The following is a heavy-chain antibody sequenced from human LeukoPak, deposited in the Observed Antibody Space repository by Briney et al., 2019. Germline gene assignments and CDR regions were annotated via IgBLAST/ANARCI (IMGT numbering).Heavy chain of an antibody. V-gene: IGHV1-18*01. CDR2: ISAYNGNT. CDR3: AKGDMTTVTTSNYFDY. Sequence: ASVKVSCKASGYTFTSYGISWVRQAPGQGLEWMGWISAYNGNTNHAQKLQGRVTMTTDTSTSTAYMELRSLRSDDTAVYYCAKGDMTTVTTSNYFDYWGQGTLVTVSS. CDR1: GYTFTSYG. D-gene: IGHD4-17*01. J-gene: IGHJ4*02.